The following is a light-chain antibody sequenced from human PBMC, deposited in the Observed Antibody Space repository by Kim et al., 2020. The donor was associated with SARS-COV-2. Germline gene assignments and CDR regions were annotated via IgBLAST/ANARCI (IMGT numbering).Light chain of an antibody. CDR3: QKYNSAPLT. J-gene: IGKJ3*01. CDR1: QGIRNY. CDR2: AAS. V-gene: IGKV1-27*01. Sequence: DIQMTQSPSYLSASVGDRVTITCRASQGIRNYLAWYQQKPGKVPKLLIYAASTLQSGVPSRFSGSGSGTDFTLTINSLQPEDFATYYCQKYNSAPLTFGPVTKVDIK.